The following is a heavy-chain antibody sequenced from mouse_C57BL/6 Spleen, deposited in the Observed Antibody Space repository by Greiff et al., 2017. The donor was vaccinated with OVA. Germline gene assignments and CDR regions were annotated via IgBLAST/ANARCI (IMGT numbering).Heavy chain of an antibody. V-gene: IGHV3-6*01. CDR1: GYSITSGYY. CDR2: ISYDGSN. J-gene: IGHJ2*01. Sequence: VQLKESGPGLVKPSQSLSLSCSVTGYSITSGYYWNWIRQLPGNQLAWVAFISYDGSNNYNPSLKNRISITRDTSMNQFFLKLNSVATEDTATDYGAREGARDYFDYWGQGTTLTVSS. CDR3: AREGARDYFDY.